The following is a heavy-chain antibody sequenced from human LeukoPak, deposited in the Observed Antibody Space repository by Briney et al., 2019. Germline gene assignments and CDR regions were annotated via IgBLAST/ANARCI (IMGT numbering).Heavy chain of an antibody. CDR3: ARGHYGDSRNYYFDY. CDR1: GGSLNSGDSS. CDR2: VSYSGST. D-gene: IGHD4-17*01. J-gene: IGHJ4*02. V-gene: IGHV4-30-4*07. Sequence: SDTLSLTCAVSGGSLNSGDSSWSWIRQPPGKGLEWIGYVSYSGSTYYNPSLKSRVTISADTSKNQFSLKMTSVTAADTAVFYCARGHYGDSRNYYFDYWGQGTLVTVSS.